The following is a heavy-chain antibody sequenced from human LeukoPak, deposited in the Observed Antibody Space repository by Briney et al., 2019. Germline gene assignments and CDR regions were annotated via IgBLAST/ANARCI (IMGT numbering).Heavy chain of an antibody. J-gene: IGHJ4*02. Sequence: ASVKVSCKASGYTFTSYAMNWVRQAPGQGLEWVGSINTNTGNPTYAQGFTGRFVYSLDTSVSTAYLQISSLKAEDTAVYYCARASSGWYRKLDYWGQGTLVTVSS. D-gene: IGHD6-19*01. CDR2: INTNTGNP. V-gene: IGHV7-4-1*02. CDR3: ARASSGWYRKLDY. CDR1: GYTFTSYA.